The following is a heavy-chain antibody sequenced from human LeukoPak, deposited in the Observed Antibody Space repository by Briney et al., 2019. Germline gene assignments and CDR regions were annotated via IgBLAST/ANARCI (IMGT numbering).Heavy chain of an antibody. Sequence: AGGSLRLSCAASGFTFSSYAISWVRQAPGKGLEWVSAISGSGGSTYYADSVKGRFTISRDNSKNTLYLQMNSLRAEDTAVYYCAKGGIAANLYYYYYMDVWGKGTTVTVSS. J-gene: IGHJ6*03. V-gene: IGHV3-23*01. D-gene: IGHD6-13*01. CDR2: ISGSGGST. CDR3: AKGGIAANLYYYYYMDV. CDR1: GFTFSSYA.